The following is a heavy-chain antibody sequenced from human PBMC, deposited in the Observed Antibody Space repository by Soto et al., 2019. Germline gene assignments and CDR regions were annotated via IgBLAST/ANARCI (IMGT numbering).Heavy chain of an antibody. CDR3: ARGRTVRNYADDSSDYFYFFDY. CDR2: VYYTGSA. CDR1: GDSISTFY. D-gene: IGHD3-22*01. J-gene: IGHJ4*02. Sequence: SETLSLTCTVSGDSISTFYWGWMRQSPGKELEWIGYVYYTGSANYNPSLKSRVTISVDRSKNQFSLKLTSANAADTAVYYCARGRTVRNYADDSSDYFYFFDYWGQGTQVTVSS. V-gene: IGHV4-59*01.